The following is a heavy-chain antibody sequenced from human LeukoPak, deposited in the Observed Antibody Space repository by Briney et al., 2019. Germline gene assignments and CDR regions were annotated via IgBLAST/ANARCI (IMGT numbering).Heavy chain of an antibody. CDR2: ISSSGST. J-gene: IGHJ4*02. D-gene: IGHD1-1*01. V-gene: IGHV4-31*03. Sequence: SESLSLTCTVSGGSISSGGYFWSWIRQHPGKGLEWIGSISSSGSTLYSPSLKRRVTISVDTSKNQFSLNLSSVTAADTAVYYCARANNLNAFDYWGQGTRVTVSS. CDR3: ARANNLNAFDY. CDR1: GGSISSGGYF.